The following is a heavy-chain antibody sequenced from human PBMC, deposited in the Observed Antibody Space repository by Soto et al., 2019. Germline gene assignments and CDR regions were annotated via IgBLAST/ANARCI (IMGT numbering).Heavy chain of an antibody. V-gene: IGHV3-23*01. CDR3: ARDGLLFSGPYRPSRFDY. D-gene: IGHD3-16*02. Sequence: GGSLRLSCAASGFTFSSYAMSWVRQAPGKGLEWVSAISGSGGSTYYADSVKGRFTISRDNSKNTLYLQMNSLRAEDTAVYYCARDGLLFSGPYRPSRFDYWGLGTLVTVSS. CDR1: GFTFSSYA. CDR2: ISGSGGST. J-gene: IGHJ4*02.